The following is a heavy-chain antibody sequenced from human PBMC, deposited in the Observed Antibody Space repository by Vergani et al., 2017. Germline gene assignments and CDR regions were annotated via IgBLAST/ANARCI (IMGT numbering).Heavy chain of an antibody. Sequence: VQLVQSGAEVKKPGASVKVSCKASGYTFTGYYMHWVRQAPGQGLEWMGWINPNSGGTNYAQKFQGRVTMTRDTSISTAYMELSRLRSDDTAVYYCARSRSDIVVVPAAIPYFDYWGQGTLVTVSS. J-gene: IGHJ4*02. D-gene: IGHD2-2*02. V-gene: IGHV1-2*02. CDR1: GYTFTGYY. CDR3: ARSRSDIVVVPAAIPYFDY. CDR2: INPNSGGT.